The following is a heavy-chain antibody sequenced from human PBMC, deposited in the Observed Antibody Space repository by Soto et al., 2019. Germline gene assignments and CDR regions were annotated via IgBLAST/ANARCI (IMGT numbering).Heavy chain of an antibody. CDR1: GGTVIGRGGR. D-gene: IGHD1-1*01. CDR3: ATDAERREQIAWFD. CDR2: IYYSGST. Sequence: VLGGTVIGRGGRWSRIKQPPGKGLECIGYIYYSGSTNYNPSLKSRVTISVDTSKNQFSLKLSSVTAADTAVYFFATDAERREQIAWFD. J-gene: IGHJ5*01. V-gene: IGHV4-61*08.